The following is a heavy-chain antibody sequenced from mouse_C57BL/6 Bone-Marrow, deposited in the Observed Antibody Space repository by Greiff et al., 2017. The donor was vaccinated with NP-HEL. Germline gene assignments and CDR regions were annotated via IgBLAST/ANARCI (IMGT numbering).Heavy chain of an antibody. V-gene: IGHV14-4*01. CDR2: LDPENGDT. Sequence: EVQLQQSGAELVRPGASVKLSCTVSGFNIKDDYMHWVKQRPEQGLAWIGWLDPENGDTEYASRFQGKATITADTSSNTAYLQLSSLTSEDTAVYYCTTGGSSPYAMDYWGQGTSVTVSS. CDR1: GFNIKDDY. CDR3: TTGGSSPYAMDY. J-gene: IGHJ4*01. D-gene: IGHD1-1*01.